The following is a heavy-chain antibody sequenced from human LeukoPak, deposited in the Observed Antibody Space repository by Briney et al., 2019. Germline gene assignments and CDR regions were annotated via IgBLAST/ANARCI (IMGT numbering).Heavy chain of an antibody. CDR1: GFTVSSNY. CDR3: ARETGGNWNRIDY. CDR2: ICSGGST. J-gene: IGHJ4*02. V-gene: IGHV3-53*01. Sequence: GGSLRLSCAASGFTVSSNYMSWVRQAPGKGLEWVSVICSGGSTYYADSVKGRFTISRDNSKNTLYLQMNSLRAEDTAVYYCARETGGNWNRIDYWGQGTLVTVSS. D-gene: IGHD1/OR15-1a*01.